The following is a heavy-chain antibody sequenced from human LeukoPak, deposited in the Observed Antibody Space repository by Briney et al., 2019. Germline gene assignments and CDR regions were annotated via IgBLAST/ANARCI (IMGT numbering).Heavy chain of an antibody. CDR2: ISSSGSTM. D-gene: IGHD6-19*01. CDR1: GFTFSRYE. CDR3: ARDRGGSGPTTVDF. J-gene: IGHJ4*02. V-gene: IGHV3-48*03. Sequence: QAGGSLRLSCAASGFTFSRYEMNWVRQAPGKGLEWLSYISSSGSTMYCADSVKGRITISRDNAKNSLYLQMNSLRADDTAVYSCARDRGGSGPTTVDFWGQGTLVTVSS.